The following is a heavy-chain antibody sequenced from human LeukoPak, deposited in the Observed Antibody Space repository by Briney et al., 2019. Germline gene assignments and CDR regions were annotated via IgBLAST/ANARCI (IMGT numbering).Heavy chain of an antibody. Sequence: SSVKVSCKASGYTFTSYGISWVRQAPGQGLEWMGWISAYNGNTNYAQKLQGRVTMTTDTSTSTAYMELRSLRSDDTAVYYCARVLYVWGSRIVIPFRYWGQGTLVTVSS. CDR2: ISAYNGNT. J-gene: IGHJ4*02. V-gene: IGHV1-18*01. CDR1: GYTFTSYG. CDR3: ARVLYVWGSRIVIPFRY. D-gene: IGHD3-16*02.